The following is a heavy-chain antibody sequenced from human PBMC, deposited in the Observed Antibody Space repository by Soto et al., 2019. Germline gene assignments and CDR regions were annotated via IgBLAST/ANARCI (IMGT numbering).Heavy chain of an antibody. J-gene: IGHJ4*02. V-gene: IGHV3-48*02. CDR1: GFNFNIYS. D-gene: IGHD6-19*01. Sequence: GGSLRLSCIASGFNFNIYSMNWVRQAPGKGLEWFSYITSDTKTIKYADSVKGRFTISRDNAKNSVYLQMNSLRDEDTAVYYCATSVEGHFDYWGQGTVVTVSS. CDR3: ATSVEGHFDY. CDR2: ITSDTKTI.